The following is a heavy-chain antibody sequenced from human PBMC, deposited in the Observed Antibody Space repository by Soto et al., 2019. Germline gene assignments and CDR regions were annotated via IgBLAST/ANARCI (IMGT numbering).Heavy chain of an antibody. CDR2: IYYSGST. CDR3: ARSMTTVVTLDY. Sequence: LETLSLTCTVSGGSISSSSYYWGWIRQPPGKGLEWIGSIYYSGSTYYNPSLKSRVTISVDTSKNQFSLKLSSVTAADTAVYYCARSMTTVVTLDYWGQGTLVTVSS. D-gene: IGHD4-17*01. CDR1: GGSISSSSYY. J-gene: IGHJ4*02. V-gene: IGHV4-39*01.